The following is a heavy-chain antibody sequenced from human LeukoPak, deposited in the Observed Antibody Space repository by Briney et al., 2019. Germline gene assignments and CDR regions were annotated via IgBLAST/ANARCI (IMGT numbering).Heavy chain of an antibody. CDR3: ATGVDSRASLIAEYFQH. D-gene: IGHD5-12*01. CDR2: INPNSGGT. Sequence: EASVKVSCKASGYTFTGYYMHWVRQAPGQGLEWMGWINPNSGGTNYAQKFQGRVTMTRDTSISTAYMELSRLRSEDTAVYYCATGVDSRASLIAEYFQHWGQGTLVTVSS. J-gene: IGHJ1*01. CDR1: GYTFTGYY. V-gene: IGHV1-2*02.